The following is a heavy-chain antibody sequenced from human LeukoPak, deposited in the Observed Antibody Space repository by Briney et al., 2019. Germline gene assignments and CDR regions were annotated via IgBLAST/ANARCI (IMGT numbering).Heavy chain of an antibody. CDR1: GFTLSSYG. CDR2: ISYDGSNK. CDR3: AKDQYSGSYSDYYYYGMDV. V-gene: IGHV3-30*18. D-gene: IGHD1-26*01. Sequence: GGSLRLSCAASGFTLSSYGMHWVRQAPGKGLEWVAVISYDGSNKYYADSVKGRFTISRDNSKNTLYLQMNSLRAEDTAVYYCAKDQYSGSYSDYYYYGMDVWGQGTTVTVSS. J-gene: IGHJ6*02.